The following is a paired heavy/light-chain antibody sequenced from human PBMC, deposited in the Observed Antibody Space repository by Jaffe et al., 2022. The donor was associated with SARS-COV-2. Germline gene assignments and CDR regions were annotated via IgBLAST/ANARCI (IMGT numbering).Light chain of an antibody. Sequence: QSALTQPRSVSGSPGQSVTISCTGTSSDVGTYNYVSWYQQHPGKAPKLIIYDVIKRPSGVPDRFSGSKSGNTASLTISGLQAEDEADYFCCSNTDSATSYLFGTGTEVTVL. J-gene: IGLJ1*01. CDR3: CSNTDSATSYL. V-gene: IGLV2-11*01. CDR1: SSDVGTYNY. CDR2: DVI.
Heavy chain of an antibody. V-gene: IGHV1-46*04. J-gene: IGHJ4*02. CDR3: AREGGTLKNFDS. D-gene: IGHD1-26*01. Sequence: QVQLVQSGAEVKKPGASVKVSCEASGYTLTSYYMHWVRQVPGQGVQWMGQLNPDGSAHFTQRLKGRVTMTRDTSTNTVYMELSSLTSDDTAIYYCAREGGTLKNFDSWGQGTLVAVSS. CDR2: LNPDGSA. CDR1: GYTLTSYY.